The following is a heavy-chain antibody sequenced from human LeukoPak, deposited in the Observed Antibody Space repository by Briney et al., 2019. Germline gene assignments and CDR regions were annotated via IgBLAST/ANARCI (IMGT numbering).Heavy chain of an antibody. V-gene: IGHV1-58*02. Sequence: SVKVSCKASGFTFTSSAMQWVRQARGQRLEWIGWIVVGSGNTKYAQKFQERVTITRDMSTSTAYMELSSLRSEDTAVYYCAKSPAVDAAFDIWGQGTMVTVSS. CDR1: GFTFTSSA. J-gene: IGHJ3*02. D-gene: IGHD4-23*01. CDR2: IVVGSGNT. CDR3: AKSPAVDAAFDI.